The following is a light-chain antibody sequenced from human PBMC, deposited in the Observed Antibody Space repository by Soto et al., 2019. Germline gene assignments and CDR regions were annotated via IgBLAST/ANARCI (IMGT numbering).Light chain of an antibody. CDR3: SSYTSSSIDYV. V-gene: IGLV2-14*01. J-gene: IGLJ1*01. CDR2: EVS. Sequence: QSALTQPASVSGSPGQSITISCTGTSSDVGGYNYVSWYQRHPGKAPKLMIYEVSNRPSGVSNRFSGSKSGNTASLTISGLQAEDEADYYCSSYTSSSIDYVFGTGTKLTVL. CDR1: SSDVGGYNY.